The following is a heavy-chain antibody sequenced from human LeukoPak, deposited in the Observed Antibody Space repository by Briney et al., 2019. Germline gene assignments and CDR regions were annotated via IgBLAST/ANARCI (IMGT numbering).Heavy chain of an antibody. CDR3: ARDSNLGYSYGRYYYYYYMDV. V-gene: IGHV4-34*01. CDR1: GGSFSGYY. CDR2: INHSGST. D-gene: IGHD5-18*01. Sequence: PSETLSLTCAVYGGSFSGYYWSWIRQPPGKGLEWIGEINHSGSTNYNPSLKSRVTISVDTSKNQFSLKLSSVTAADTAVYYCARDSNLGYSYGRYYYYYYMDVWGKGTTVTVSS. J-gene: IGHJ6*03.